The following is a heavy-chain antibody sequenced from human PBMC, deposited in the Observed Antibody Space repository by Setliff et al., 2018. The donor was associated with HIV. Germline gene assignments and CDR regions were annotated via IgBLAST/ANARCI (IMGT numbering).Heavy chain of an antibody. Sequence: GGSLRLSCAASGFTFSNSDMNWVRQGPGKGLEWVAFIRHNGRNQYYAESVKGRFTVSRDNSKNTLFLQMDSLNHEDTALYFCARSQWEVPILSWFDPWGQGTSVTVSS. J-gene: IGHJ5*02. D-gene: IGHD1-26*01. CDR3: ARSQWEVPILSWFDP. CDR1: GFTFSNSD. V-gene: IGHV3-30*02. CDR2: IRHNGRNQ.